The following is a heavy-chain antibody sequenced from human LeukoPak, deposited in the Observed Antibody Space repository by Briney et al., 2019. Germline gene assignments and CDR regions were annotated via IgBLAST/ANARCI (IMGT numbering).Heavy chain of an antibody. J-gene: IGHJ6*03. CDR2: ISSNGGST. CDR1: GFTFSSYG. Sequence: GGSLRLSCAASGFTFSSYGMSWVRQAPGKGLEYVSAISSNGGSTYYANSVKGRFTISRDNSKNTLYLQMGSLRAEDMAVYYCARNADYYDSSGYFFYYYYYMDVWGKGTTVTISS. CDR3: ARNADYYDSSGYFFYYYYYMDV. V-gene: IGHV3-64*01. D-gene: IGHD3-22*01.